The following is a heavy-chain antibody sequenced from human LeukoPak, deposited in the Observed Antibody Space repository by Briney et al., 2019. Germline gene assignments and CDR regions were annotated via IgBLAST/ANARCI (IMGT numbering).Heavy chain of an antibody. CDR2: IYYSGST. V-gene: IGHV4-61*01. CDR3: ARGRFGELYYFDY. Sequence: SETLSLTCTVSGGSVSSSSYYWSWIRQPPGKGLEWIGYIYYSGSTNYNPSLKSRVTISVDTSKNQFSLKLSSVTAADTAVYYCARGRFGELYYFDYWGQGTLVTVSS. J-gene: IGHJ4*02. CDR1: GGSVSSSSYY. D-gene: IGHD3-10*01.